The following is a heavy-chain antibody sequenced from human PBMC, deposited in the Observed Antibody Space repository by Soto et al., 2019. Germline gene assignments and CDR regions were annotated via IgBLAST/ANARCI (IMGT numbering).Heavy chain of an antibody. CDR2: INHSGST. V-gene: IGHV4-34*01. D-gene: IGHD3-9*01. Sequence: ETLSLTCAVYGGSFSGYYWSWIRQPPGKGLEWIGEINHSGSTNYNPSLKSRVTISVDTSKNQFSLKLSSVTAADTAVYYCARGPRRGGYDILTGYHRRAMDVWGQGTTVTVS. CDR1: GGSFSGYY. CDR3: ARGPRRGGYDILTGYHRRAMDV. J-gene: IGHJ6*02.